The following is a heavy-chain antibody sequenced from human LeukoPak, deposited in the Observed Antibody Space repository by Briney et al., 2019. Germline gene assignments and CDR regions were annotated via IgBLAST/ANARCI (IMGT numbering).Heavy chain of an antibody. CDR1: GFSLSTSGVG. CDR2: IYWDDDK. D-gene: IGHD3-3*01. J-gene: IGHJ6*03. Sequence: SGPTLVKPTQTLTLTCTFSGFSLSTSGVGVGWIRQPPGKALEWLALIYWDDDKRYSPSLKSRLTITKDTSKNQVVLTMTNMDPVDTATHYCAHRGLDDFWSGGYMDVWGKGTTVTVSS. CDR3: AHRGLDDFWSGGYMDV. V-gene: IGHV2-5*02.